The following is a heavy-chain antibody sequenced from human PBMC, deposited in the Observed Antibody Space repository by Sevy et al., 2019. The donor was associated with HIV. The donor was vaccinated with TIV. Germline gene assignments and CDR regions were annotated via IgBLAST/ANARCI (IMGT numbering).Heavy chain of an antibody. CDR2: IYYSGST. Sequence: SETLSLTCTVSGGSINSYYWSWIRQPPGKGLEWIGYIYYSGSTNYNPSLKSRVTISVDTSKNQFSLKLSSVTAADTAVYYCAREGVYYGSGSPIGWFDPWGQGTLVTVSS. D-gene: IGHD3-10*01. CDR3: AREGVYYGSGSPIGWFDP. CDR1: GGSINSYY. J-gene: IGHJ5*02. V-gene: IGHV4-59*01.